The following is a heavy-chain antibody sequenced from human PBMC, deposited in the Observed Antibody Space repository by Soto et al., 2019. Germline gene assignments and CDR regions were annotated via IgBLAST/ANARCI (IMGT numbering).Heavy chain of an antibody. V-gene: IGHV3-21*01. CDR2: ITRYSDYV. CDR1: GFTFSDFS. Sequence: GGSLRLSCTASGFTFSDFSLVWVRQGPQKGLEWVASITRYSDYVYYAESVEGRFTISRDNAKNTLFLHMDDLRAEDTAMYFCARASWSSTACYIPDYFDYWGQGP. CDR3: ARASWSSTACYIPDYFDY. D-gene: IGHD2-2*02. J-gene: IGHJ4*02.